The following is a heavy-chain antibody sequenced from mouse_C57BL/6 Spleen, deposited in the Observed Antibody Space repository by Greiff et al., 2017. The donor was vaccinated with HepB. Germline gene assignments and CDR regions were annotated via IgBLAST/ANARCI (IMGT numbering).Heavy chain of an antibody. V-gene: IGHV1-50*01. CDR2: IDPSDSYT. D-gene: IGHD1-1*01. J-gene: IGHJ2*01. CDR1: GYTFTSYW. Sequence: QVQLQQPGAELVKPGASVKLSCKASGYTFTSYWMQWVKQRPGQGLEWIGEIDPSDSYTNYNQKFKGKATLTVYTSSSTAYMQLSSLTSEDSAVYYCAREGHYYGSKGDYWGQGTTLTVSS. CDR3: AREGHYYGSKGDY.